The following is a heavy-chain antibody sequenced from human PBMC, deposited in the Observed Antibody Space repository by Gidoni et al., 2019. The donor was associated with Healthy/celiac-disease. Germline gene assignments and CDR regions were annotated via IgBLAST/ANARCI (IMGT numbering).Heavy chain of an antibody. D-gene: IGHD5-18*01. CDR3: ARGRGYSYGSADGMDV. Sequence: QVQLVESGGGLVKPGGSLKLSCAASGFTFSAYYMSWIRQAPGKGLEWVSYISSSSSYTNYADSVKGRFTISRDNAKNSLYLQMNSLRAEDTAVYYGARGRGYSYGSADGMDVWGKGTTVTVSS. CDR2: ISSSSSYT. J-gene: IGHJ6*04. V-gene: IGHV3-11*05. CDR1: GFTFSAYY.